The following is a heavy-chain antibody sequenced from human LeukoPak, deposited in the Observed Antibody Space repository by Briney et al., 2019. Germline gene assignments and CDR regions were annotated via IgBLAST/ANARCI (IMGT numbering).Heavy chain of an antibody. D-gene: IGHD3-16*01. J-gene: IGHJ3*02. CDR3: ARGDYDAFDI. Sequence: ASVKVSCKASGGTFSSYAISWVRQAPGQGLEWMGGIIPIFGTANYAQKFQGRVTITADESTSTAYMELSSLRSDDTAVYYCARGDYDAFDIWGQGTMVTVSS. CDR1: GGTFSSYA. V-gene: IGHV1-69*13. CDR2: IIPIFGTA.